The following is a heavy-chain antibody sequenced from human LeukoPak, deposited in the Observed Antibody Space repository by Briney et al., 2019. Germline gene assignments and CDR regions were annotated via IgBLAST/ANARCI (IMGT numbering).Heavy chain of an antibody. CDR1: GFTFSSYS. J-gene: IGHJ6*04. V-gene: IGHV3-21*01. CDR2: ISSSSSYI. CDR3: AELGITMIGGV. Sequence: GGSLRLYCAASGFTFSSYSMNWVRQAPGKGLEWVSSISSSSSYIYYADSVKGRFTISRDNAKTSLYLQMNSLRAEDTAVYYCAELGITMIGGVWGKGTTVTISS. D-gene: IGHD3-10*02.